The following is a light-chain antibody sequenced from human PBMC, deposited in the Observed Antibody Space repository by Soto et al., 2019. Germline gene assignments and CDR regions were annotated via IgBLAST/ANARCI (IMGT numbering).Light chain of an antibody. CDR3: QQYGSSGT. CDR1: QSVSSSY. CDR2: GAS. J-gene: IGKJ1*01. Sequence: EIVLTQPPATLSLSPGERATLSCRASQSVSSSYLAWYQQKPGQAPRLLIYGASNRATGIPDGFSGSGSGTDFTLTISRLEPEDFAVYYCQQYGSSGTFGQGTKVDIK. V-gene: IGKV3-20*01.